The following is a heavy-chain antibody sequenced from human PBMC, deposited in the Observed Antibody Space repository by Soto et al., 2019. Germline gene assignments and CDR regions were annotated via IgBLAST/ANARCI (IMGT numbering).Heavy chain of an antibody. CDR2: INPNSGGT. CDR1: GYTFTGYY. J-gene: IGHJ5*02. D-gene: IGHD3-10*01. Sequence: GASVKVSCKASGYTFTGYYMHWVRQAPGQGLEWMGWINPNSGGTNYAQKFQGRVTMTRDTSISTAYMELSRLRSDDTAVYYCASSGEVLWFGELSGPHAGFDPWGQGTLVTVSS. CDR3: ASSGEVLWFGELSGPHAGFDP. V-gene: IGHV1-2*02.